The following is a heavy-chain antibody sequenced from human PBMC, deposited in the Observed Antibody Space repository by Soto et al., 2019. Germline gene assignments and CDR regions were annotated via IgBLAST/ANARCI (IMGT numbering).Heavy chain of an antibody. D-gene: IGHD3-10*02. J-gene: IGHJ3*02. CDR3: ARDHGRGYPYAFDI. CDR1: GGSISSGGYY. V-gene: IGHV4-31*03. Sequence: SETLSLTCTVSGGSISSGGYYWSWIRRHPGKGLEWIGYIYYSGSTYYNPSLKSRVTISVDTSKNQFSLKLSSVTAADTAVYYCARDHGRGYPYAFDIWGQGTMVTVSS. CDR2: IYYSGST.